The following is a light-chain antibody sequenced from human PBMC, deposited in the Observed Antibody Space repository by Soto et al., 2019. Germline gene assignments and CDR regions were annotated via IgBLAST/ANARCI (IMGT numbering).Light chain of an antibody. V-gene: IGKV1-33*01. Sequence: DFQMTQPPSSLSASVGDRVTITCQASQDISDYLNWYQQKPGAAPKLLIYDASNLQAGVPSRFSGSGSGTEFTFTISSLQPEDVATYYCQQYDNIPLTFGGGTKVDI. CDR3: QQYDNIPLT. CDR1: QDISDY. J-gene: IGKJ4*01. CDR2: DAS.